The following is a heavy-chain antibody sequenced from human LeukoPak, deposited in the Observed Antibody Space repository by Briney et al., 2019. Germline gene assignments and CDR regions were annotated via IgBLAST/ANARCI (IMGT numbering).Heavy chain of an antibody. Sequence: GGSLRLSCEASGFTFGNYAMNWVRQAPGKGLEWVCTISGTGSSTYYADSAKGRFTISRDNSKDTLFLQLNSLTAADTAMYFCAKASVAIPQYCNSWGQGTLVTVSS. CDR2: ISGTGSST. J-gene: IGHJ5*02. CDR1: GFTFGNYA. D-gene: IGHD2-2*02. CDR3: AKASVAIPQYCNS. V-gene: IGHV3-23*01.